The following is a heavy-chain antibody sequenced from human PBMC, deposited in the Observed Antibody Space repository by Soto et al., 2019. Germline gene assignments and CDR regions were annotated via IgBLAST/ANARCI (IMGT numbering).Heavy chain of an antibody. J-gene: IGHJ3*02. D-gene: IGHD4-17*01. CDR3: TRHRIIWANHMTTIISNDGFDI. V-gene: IGHV1-69*13. Sequence: ASVKVSCKASGGTFSSYAISWVRQAPGQGLEWMGGIIPIFGTANYAQKFQGRVTITADESTSTAYMELSSLRSEDTAVYYCTRHRIIWANHMTTIISNDGFDIWGQGTMVTVS. CDR1: GGTFSSYA. CDR2: IIPIFGTA.